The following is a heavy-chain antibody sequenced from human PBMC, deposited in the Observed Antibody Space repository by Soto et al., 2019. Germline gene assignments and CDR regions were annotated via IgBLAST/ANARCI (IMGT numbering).Heavy chain of an antibody. J-gene: IGHJ4*02. Sequence: QITLKESGPTLVKPTQTLTLTCTFSGFSLSTRGVGVGWIRQPPGKALEWLAVIYWDDDKRYSPSLQSRLTLTKDTSKNQVVLTMTNMDPVDTATYYCARKNYGDYPTDYWGQGTLVTXSS. CDR1: GFSLSTRGVG. CDR2: IYWDDDK. D-gene: IGHD4-17*01. V-gene: IGHV2-5*02. CDR3: ARKNYGDYPTDY.